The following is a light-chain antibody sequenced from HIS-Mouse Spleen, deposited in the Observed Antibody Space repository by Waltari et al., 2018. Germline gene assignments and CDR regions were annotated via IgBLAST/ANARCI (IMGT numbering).Light chain of an antibody. CDR2: EGS. J-gene: IGLJ3*02. CDR1: SSDVGSYNL. V-gene: IGLV2-23*03. CDR3: CSYAGSSTFGV. Sequence: QSALTQPASVSGSPGQSITISCTGTSSDVGSYNLVSLYQQHPGKAPKLKIYEGSKRPSGVSNRFSGSKSGNTASLTISGLQAEDEADYYCCSYAGSSTFGVFGGGTKLTVL.